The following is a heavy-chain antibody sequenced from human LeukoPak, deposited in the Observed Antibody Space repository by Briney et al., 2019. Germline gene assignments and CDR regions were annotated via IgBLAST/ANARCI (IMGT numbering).Heavy chain of an antibody. V-gene: IGHV4-59*01. D-gene: IGHD2/OR15-2a*01. CDR3: ARDFSAAFNI. CDR2: IYYSGST. CDR1: GGSISSYY. Sequence: PSETLSLTCTVSGGSISSYYWSWIRQPPGKGLEWIGYIYYSGSTNYNPSLKSRVTISVDTSKNQFSLKLSSVTAADTAVYYCARDFSAAFNIWGQGTMVTVSS. J-gene: IGHJ3*02.